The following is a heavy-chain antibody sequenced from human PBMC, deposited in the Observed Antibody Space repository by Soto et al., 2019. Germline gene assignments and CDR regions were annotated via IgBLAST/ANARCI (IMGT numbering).Heavy chain of an antibody. J-gene: IGHJ4*02. CDR3: AREGPVVGATTSQRIFNFDY. CDR1: GGTFSSYA. V-gene: IGHV1-69*13. Sequence: ASVKVSCKASGGTFSSYAISWVRQAPGQGLEWMGGIIPIFGAANYAQKFQGRVTITADESTSTAYMELSSLRSEDTAVYYCAREGPVVGATTSQRIFNFDYWGQGTLVTVS. CDR2: IIPIFGAA. D-gene: IGHD1-26*01.